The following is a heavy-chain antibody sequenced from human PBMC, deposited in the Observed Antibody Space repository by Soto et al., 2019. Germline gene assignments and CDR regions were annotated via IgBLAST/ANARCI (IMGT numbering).Heavy chain of an antibody. CDR3: ARLNGHCISTNCHGYYGMDV. D-gene: IGHD2-2*03. CDR2: IYSSENT. V-gene: IGHV4-39*01. Sequence: PSETLSLTCTVSGGSVSSSSYSWGWIRQSPGKGLEWIGTIYSSENTYYNPSLLSRVTISVDTSKSEFSLRLSSVTAADTAVYYCARLNGHCISTNCHGYYGMDVWGQGTTVT. J-gene: IGHJ6*02. CDR1: GGSVSSSSYS.